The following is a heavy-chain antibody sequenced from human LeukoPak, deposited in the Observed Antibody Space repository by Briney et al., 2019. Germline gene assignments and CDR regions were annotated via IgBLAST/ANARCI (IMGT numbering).Heavy chain of an antibody. J-gene: IGHJ6*02. Sequence: GGSLTLSCAASGFTFDDYAMHWVRQAPGKGLEWVSGICWNSGSIGYADSVKGRFTTSRDNAKNSLYLQMNSLRAEDTALYCCAKDSSGMDVWGQGTTVTVSS. CDR1: GFTFDDYA. CDR2: ICWNSGSI. V-gene: IGHV3-9*01. CDR3: AKDSSGMDV.